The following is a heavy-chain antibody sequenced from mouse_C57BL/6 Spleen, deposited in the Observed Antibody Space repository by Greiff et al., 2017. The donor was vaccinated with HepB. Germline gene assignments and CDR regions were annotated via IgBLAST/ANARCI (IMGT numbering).Heavy chain of an antibody. CDR3: ARGDYYSSSSYFDY. V-gene: IGHV1-59*01. CDR1: GYTFTSYW. Sequence: QVQLQQPGAELVRPGTSVKLSCKASGYTFTSYWMHWVKQRPGQGLEWIGVIDPSDSYTNYNQKFKGKATLTVDTSSSTAYMQLSSLTSEDSAVYYCARGDYYSSSSYFDYWGQGTTLTVSS. CDR2: IDPSDSYT. D-gene: IGHD1-1*01. J-gene: IGHJ2*01.